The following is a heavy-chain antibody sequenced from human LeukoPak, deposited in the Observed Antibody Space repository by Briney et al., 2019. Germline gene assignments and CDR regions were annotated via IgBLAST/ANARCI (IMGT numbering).Heavy chain of an antibody. CDR1: GYSFTSYW. D-gene: IGHD1-26*01. J-gene: IGHJ4*02. Sequence: GESLKISCKGTGYSFTSYWIGWVRQMPGKGLEWMGIIYPGDSDTRYSPSFQGQVTFSADKSISTAYLQWSSLKASDTAMYYCARPPAYGMEVSGSYPYWGQGTLVTVSS. V-gene: IGHV5-51*01. CDR2: IYPGDSDT. CDR3: ARPPAYGMEVSGSYPY.